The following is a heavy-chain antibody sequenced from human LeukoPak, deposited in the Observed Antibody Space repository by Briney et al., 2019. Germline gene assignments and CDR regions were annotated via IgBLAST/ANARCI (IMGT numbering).Heavy chain of an antibody. V-gene: IGHV3-21*01. Sequence: GGSLRLSCTASGFTFSPYSMIWVRQAPGKGLEWVSSISSSGDYIYYAESLKGRFTISRDNAKNSVYLQMNSLRAEDTAVYFCARDSCSSTACYSYYMDVWGNGTAVTASS. J-gene: IGHJ6*03. CDR3: ARDSCSSTACYSYYMDV. CDR1: GFTFSPYS. D-gene: IGHD2-2*01. CDR2: ISSSGDYI.